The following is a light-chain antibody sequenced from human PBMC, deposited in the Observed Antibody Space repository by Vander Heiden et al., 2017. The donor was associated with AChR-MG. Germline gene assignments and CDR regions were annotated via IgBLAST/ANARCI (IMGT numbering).Light chain of an antibody. V-gene: IGLV2-14*01. J-gene: IGLJ2*01. CDR1: SSDVGGYNY. Sequence: QSALTQPDSVSGSPGQSITISCTGTSSDVGGYNYVAWYQQHPGKARKLMIYEVSNRPSEVSNRFSGSKSGNTASLTISGLQAEDEADYYCISYTSSTVVFGGGTKLTVL. CDR2: EVS. CDR3: ISYTSSTVV.